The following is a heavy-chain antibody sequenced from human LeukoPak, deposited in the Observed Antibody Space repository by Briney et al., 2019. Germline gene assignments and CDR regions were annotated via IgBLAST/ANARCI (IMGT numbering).Heavy chain of an antibody. CDR2: INTNTGNP. V-gene: IGHV7-4-1*02. CDR3: ARGPLYCSSTSCYAGYYYYYYMDV. D-gene: IGHD2-2*01. Sequence: ASVKVSCKASGYTFTSYAMNWVRQAPGQGLEWMGWINTNTGNPTYAQGFTGRFVFSLDTSVSTAYLQISSLKAEDTAVYYCARGPLYCSSTSCYAGYYYYYYMDVWGKGTTVTVSS. CDR1: GYTFTSYA. J-gene: IGHJ6*03.